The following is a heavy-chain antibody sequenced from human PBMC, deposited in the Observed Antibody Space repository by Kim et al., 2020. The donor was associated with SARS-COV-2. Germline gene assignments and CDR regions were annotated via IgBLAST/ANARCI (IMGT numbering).Heavy chain of an antibody. Sequence: SETLSLTCTVSGGSISSYYWSWIRQPPGKGLEWIGYIYYSGSTNYNPSLKSRVTISVDTSKNQFSLKLSSVTAADTAVYYCVKAAAGTSWFDPWGQGTLV. CDR1: GGSISSYY. CDR3: VKAAAGTSWFDP. J-gene: IGHJ5*02. D-gene: IGHD6-13*01. CDR2: IYYSGST. V-gene: IGHV4-59*01.